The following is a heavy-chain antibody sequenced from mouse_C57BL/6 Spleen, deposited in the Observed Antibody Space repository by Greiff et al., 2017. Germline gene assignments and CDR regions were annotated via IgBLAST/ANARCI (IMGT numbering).Heavy chain of an antibody. CDR2: ISSGGDYI. Sequence: EVMLVESGAGLVKPGGSLKLSCAASGFTFSSYAMSWVRQTPEKRLEWVAYISSGGDYIYYADTVKGRFTISRDNARNTLYLQMSSLKSEDTAMYYCTRDGAGSYYVDYWGQGTTLTVSS. CDR1: GFTFSSYA. CDR3: TRDGAGSYYVDY. V-gene: IGHV5-9-1*02. J-gene: IGHJ2*01. D-gene: IGHD2-3*01.